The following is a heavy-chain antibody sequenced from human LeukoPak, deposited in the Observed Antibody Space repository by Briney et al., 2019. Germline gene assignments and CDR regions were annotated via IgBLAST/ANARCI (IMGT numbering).Heavy chain of an antibody. V-gene: IGHV4-39*01. CDR2: IYYSGST. CDR1: GGSISSSSYY. Sequence: SETLSLTCTVSGGSISSSSYYWGWIRQPPGKGLEWIGSIYYSGSTYYNPSLKSRVTISVDTSKNQFSLKLSSVTAADTAVYYCAKAHTYYYDSSGALDYWGQGTLVTVSS. CDR3: AKAHTYYYDSSGALDY. D-gene: IGHD3-22*01. J-gene: IGHJ4*02.